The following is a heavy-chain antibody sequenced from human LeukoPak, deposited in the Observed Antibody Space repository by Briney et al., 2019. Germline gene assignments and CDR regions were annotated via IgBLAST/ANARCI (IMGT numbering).Heavy chain of an antibody. CDR2: IYYSGST. Sequence: SETLSLTCTVSGGSISSGGYYWSWIRQHPGKGLEWIGYIYYSGSTYYNPSLKSRVTISVDTSKNQFSLKLSSVTAADTAVYYCAREGPSSPDASDIWGQGTMVTVSS. J-gene: IGHJ3*02. V-gene: IGHV4-31*03. CDR1: GGSISSGGYY. CDR3: AREGPSSPDASDI. D-gene: IGHD2-2*01.